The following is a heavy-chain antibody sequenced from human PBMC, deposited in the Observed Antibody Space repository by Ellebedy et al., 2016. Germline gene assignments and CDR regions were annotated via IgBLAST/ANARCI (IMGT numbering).Heavy chain of an antibody. V-gene: IGHV4-59*01. Sequence: SETLSLXCTVSGGSISSYYWSWIRQPPGKGLEWIGYIYYSGSTNYNPSLKSRVTISVDTSKNQFSLKLSSVTAADTAVYYCARDKVFLATWYFDLWGRGTLVTVSS. D-gene: IGHD1-14*01. CDR2: IYYSGST. CDR1: GGSISSYY. CDR3: ARDKVFLATWYFDL. J-gene: IGHJ2*01.